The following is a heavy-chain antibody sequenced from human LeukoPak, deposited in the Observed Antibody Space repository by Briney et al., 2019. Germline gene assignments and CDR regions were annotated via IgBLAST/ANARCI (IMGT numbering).Heavy chain of an antibody. CDR2: ISSSSTV. D-gene: IGHD5-12*01. V-gene: IGHV3-48*01. J-gene: IGHJ6*02. CDR1: GFTFSSYS. CDR3: ARDQGSGSGYYGMDV. Sequence: GGSLRLSCAASGFTFSSYSMNWVRQAPGKGLEWVSYISSSSTVYYADSVMGRFTISRDNAKNSLYLQMNSLRAEDTALYYCARDQGSGSGYYGMDVWGQGTTVTVSS.